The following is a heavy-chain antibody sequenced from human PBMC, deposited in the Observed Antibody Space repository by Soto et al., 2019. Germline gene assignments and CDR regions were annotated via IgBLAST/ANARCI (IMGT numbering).Heavy chain of an antibody. CDR3: AKLGRGGWYRAVWFDP. CDR2: ISGSGGST. D-gene: IGHD6-19*01. CDR1: GFTFSSYA. J-gene: IGHJ5*02. V-gene: IGHV3-23*01. Sequence: PGESLRLSCAASGFTFSSYAMSWVRQAPGKGLEWVSAISGSGGSTYYADSVKGRFTISRDNSKNTLYLQMNSLRAEDTAVYYCAKLGRGGWYRAVWFDPWGQGTLVTVSS.